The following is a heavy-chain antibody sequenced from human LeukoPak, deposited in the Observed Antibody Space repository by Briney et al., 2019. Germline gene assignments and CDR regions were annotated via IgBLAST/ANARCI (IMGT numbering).Heavy chain of an antibody. Sequence: GASVKVSCKASGYTFTSYYMHWVRQAPGQGLEWMGWINPNSGGTNYAQKFQGWVTMTRDTSISTAYMELSRLRSDDTAVYYCARDRQTMVRGVPWSDAFDIWGQGTMVTVSS. CDR3: ARDRQTMVRGVPWSDAFDI. CDR2: INPNSGGT. D-gene: IGHD3-10*01. J-gene: IGHJ3*02. CDR1: GYTFTSYY. V-gene: IGHV1-2*04.